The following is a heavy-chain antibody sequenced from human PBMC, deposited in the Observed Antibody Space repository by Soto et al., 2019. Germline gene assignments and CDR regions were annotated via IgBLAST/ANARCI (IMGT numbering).Heavy chain of an antibody. CDR2: IMPVFPRP. CDR1: GGTFRTSA. Sequence: QVQLVQSGAEVKKPGSSVKVSCKASGGTFRTSAISWVRQAPVQGLEWVGGIMPVFPRPKYAQTFQGRVTITADESTSTAYMELSSLRSDDTAVYFCARDKDRPQLSGNYYYILDVWGQGTAVTVSS. CDR3: ARDKDRPQLSGNYYYILDV. D-gene: IGHD6-25*01. V-gene: IGHV1-69*12. J-gene: IGHJ6*02.